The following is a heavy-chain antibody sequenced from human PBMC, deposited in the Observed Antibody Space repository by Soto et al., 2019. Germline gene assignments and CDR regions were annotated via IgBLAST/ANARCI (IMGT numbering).Heavy chain of an antibody. CDR2: ISYDGSNK. D-gene: IGHD3-9*01. CDR3: AGGRERYDILTGYKVVGSYYYYGMDV. CDR1: GFTFSSYA. V-gene: IGHV3-30-3*01. J-gene: IGHJ6*02. Sequence: QVQLVESGGGVVQPGRSLRLSCAASGFTFSSYAMHWVRQAPGKGLEWVAVISYDGSNKYYEDSVNGRFTISRDHSKNTLDLQMNSLGDEDTAVYYCAGGRERYDILTGYKVVGSYYYYGMDVWGQGTTVTVSS.